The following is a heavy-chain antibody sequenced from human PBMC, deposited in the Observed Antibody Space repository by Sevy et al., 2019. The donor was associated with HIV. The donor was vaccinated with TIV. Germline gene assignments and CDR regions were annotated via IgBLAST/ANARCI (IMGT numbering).Heavy chain of an antibody. Sequence: GGSLRLSCAASGFTFSNYAMSWVRQAPGKGLQWVSVISTSGDNTYYADSVKGRFTISRDNSKNILYLQMSSLSAEDTAVYFCAKDPPNQDYYDSSSSGYFDSWGQGTPVTVSS. J-gene: IGHJ4*02. CDR3: AKDPPNQDYYDSSSSGYFDS. V-gene: IGHV3-23*01. CDR2: ISTSGDNT. CDR1: GFTFSNYA. D-gene: IGHD3-22*01.